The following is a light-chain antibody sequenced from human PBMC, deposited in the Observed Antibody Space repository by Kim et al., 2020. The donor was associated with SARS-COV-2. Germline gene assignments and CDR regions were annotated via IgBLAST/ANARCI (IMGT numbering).Light chain of an antibody. J-gene: IGLJ6*01. Sequence: QSALTQPRSVSGSPGQSVTISCTGTSSDVGGYNYVSWYQQHPGKAPKLMIYDVSKRPSGVPDRFSGSKSGTSASLAITGLQAEDEADYYCQSYDSSLGGYVFGSGTKVTVL. CDR2: DVS. CDR3: QSYDSSLGGYV. CDR1: SSDVGGYNY. V-gene: IGLV2-11*01.